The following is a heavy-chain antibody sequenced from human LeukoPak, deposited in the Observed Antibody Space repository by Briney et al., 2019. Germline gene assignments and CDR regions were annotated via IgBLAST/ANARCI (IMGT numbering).Heavy chain of an antibody. CDR2: IRYDGSNK. V-gene: IGHV3-30*02. J-gene: IGHJ4*02. CDR3: AKDAAVAGTKSPTDY. CDR1: GFTFSSYG. D-gene: IGHD6-19*01. Sequence: GGSLRLSCAASGFTFSSYGMHWVRQAPGKGLEWVAFIRYDGSNKYYADSVKGRFTISRDNSKNTLYLQMNSLRAEDTAVYYCAKDAAVAGTKSPTDYWGQGTLVTVSS.